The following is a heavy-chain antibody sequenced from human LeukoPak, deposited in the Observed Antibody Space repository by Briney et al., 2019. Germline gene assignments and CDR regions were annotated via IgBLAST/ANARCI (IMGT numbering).Heavy chain of an antibody. J-gene: IGHJ4*02. CDR2: IYTSGST. D-gene: IGHD4-17*01. Sequence: SETLSLTCTVSGGSISSYYWSWIRQPAGKGLEWIGRIYTSGSTNYNPSLKSRVTISVDKSKNQFSLKLSSVTAADTAVYYCARGRGPVTNFDYWGQGTQVTVSS. CDR1: GGSISSYY. V-gene: IGHV4-4*07. CDR3: ARGRGPVTNFDY.